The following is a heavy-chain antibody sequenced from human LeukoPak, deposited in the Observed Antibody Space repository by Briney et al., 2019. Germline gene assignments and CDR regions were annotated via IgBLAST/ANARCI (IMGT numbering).Heavy chain of an antibody. CDR2: INHSGST. CDR1: GGSISSSSYY. V-gene: IGHV4-39*07. CDR3: ARGPTYYYDSSGYYSRDPYYYGMDV. D-gene: IGHD3-22*01. Sequence: KPSETLSLTCTVSGGSISSSSYYWGWIRQPPGKGLEWIGEINHSGSTNYNPSLKSRVTISVDASKNQFSLKLSSVTAADTAVYYCARGPTYYYDSSGYYSRDPYYYGMDVWGQGTTVTVSS. J-gene: IGHJ6*02.